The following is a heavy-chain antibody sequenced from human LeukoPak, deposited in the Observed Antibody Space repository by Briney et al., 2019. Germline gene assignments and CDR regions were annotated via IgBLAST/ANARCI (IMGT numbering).Heavy chain of an antibody. Sequence: SETLSLTCTVSGGSLSSYYWSWLRQPPGRGREGIGYISDSGSTNYNSALKSRVTISVDTSRNQFPLKLCPVTAADTAVYYCARQRGYSYGASLDYWGQGTLVTVSS. CDR2: ISDSGST. J-gene: IGHJ4*02. D-gene: IGHD5-18*01. V-gene: IGHV4-59*08. CDR3: ARQRGYSYGASLDY. CDR1: GGSLSSYY.